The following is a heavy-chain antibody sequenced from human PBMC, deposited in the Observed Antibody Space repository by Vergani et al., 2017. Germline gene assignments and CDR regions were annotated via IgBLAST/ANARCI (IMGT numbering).Heavy chain of an antibody. CDR1: GFTFSSYG. Sequence: QVQLVESGGGLVKPGGSLRLSCAASGFTFSSYGMHWVRQAPGKGLEWVAVISYDGSNKYYADSVKGRFTISRDNSKNTLYLQMNSLRAEDTAVYYCAKDGGLLWFGQREIAYYFDYWGQGTLVTVSS. CDR3: AKDGGLLWFGQREIAYYFDY. D-gene: IGHD3-10*01. V-gene: IGHV3-30*18. J-gene: IGHJ4*02. CDR2: ISYDGSNK.